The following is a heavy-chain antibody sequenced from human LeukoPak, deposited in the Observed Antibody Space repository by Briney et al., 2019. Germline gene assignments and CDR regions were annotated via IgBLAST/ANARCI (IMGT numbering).Heavy chain of an antibody. V-gene: IGHV3-23*01. J-gene: IGHJ4*02. CDR2: ISGSGGST. CDR3: AKEVVVRGVMAAFDY. Sequence: GGSLRLSCAASGFTFSSYAMSWVRDAPGKGLEWVSAISGSGGSTYYADSVKGRFTISRDNSKNTLYLQMNSLRAEDTAVYYCAKEVVVRGVMAAFDYWGQGTLVTVSS. D-gene: IGHD3-10*01. CDR1: GFTFSSYA.